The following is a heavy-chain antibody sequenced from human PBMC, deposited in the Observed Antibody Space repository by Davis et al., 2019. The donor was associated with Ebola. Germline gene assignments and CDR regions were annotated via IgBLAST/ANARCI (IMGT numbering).Heavy chain of an antibody. J-gene: IGHJ4*02. Sequence: MPSETLSLTCAVYGGSFSGYYWSWIRQPPGKGLEWIGEINHSGSTNYNPSLKSRVTISVDTSKNQFPLKLSSVTAADTAVYYCARGRRYSYGPPRYWGQGTLVTVSA. CDR3: ARGRRYSYGPPRY. CDR2: INHSGST. D-gene: IGHD5-18*01. V-gene: IGHV4-34*01. CDR1: GGSFSGYY.